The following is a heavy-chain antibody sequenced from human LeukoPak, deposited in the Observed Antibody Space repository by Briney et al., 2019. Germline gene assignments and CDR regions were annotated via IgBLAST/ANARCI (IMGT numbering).Heavy chain of an antibody. CDR1: GGSISSYY. CDR3: ARDSETGYSSLNY. J-gene: IGHJ4*02. D-gene: IGHD6-13*01. CDR2: IYYSGST. V-gene: IGHV4-59*01. Sequence: PSETLSLTCTVSGGSISSYYWSWIRQPPGEGLEWIGYIYYSGSTNYNPSLKSRVTISVDTSKNLFSLKLSSVTAADTAVYYCARDSETGYSSLNYWGQGTLVTVSS.